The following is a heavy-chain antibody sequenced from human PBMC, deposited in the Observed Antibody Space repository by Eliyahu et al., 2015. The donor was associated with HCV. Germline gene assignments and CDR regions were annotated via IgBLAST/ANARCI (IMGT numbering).Heavy chain of an antibody. Sequence: EVQLLESGGGLVQPGGSLRXSXSASGFTFSSXAMSWVRQAPGKGLEWVSGISGSGGSTYHADSVKGRFIMSRDNSKNTLYLQMNSLRAEDTAVYYCAKGQGVIVHLFDYWGQGALVTVSS. D-gene: IGHD3-22*01. V-gene: IGHV3-23*01. CDR1: GFTFSSXA. CDR3: AKGQGVIVHLFDY. J-gene: IGHJ4*02. CDR2: ISGSGGST.